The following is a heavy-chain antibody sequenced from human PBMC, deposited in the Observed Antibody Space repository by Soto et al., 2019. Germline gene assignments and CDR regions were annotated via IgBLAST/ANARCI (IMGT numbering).Heavy chain of an antibody. J-gene: IGHJ6*02. D-gene: IGHD1-26*01. CDR1: GGTFSSYA. Sequence: ASVKVSCKASGGTFSSYAISWVRQAPGQGLEWMGGIIPIFGTANYAQKFQGRVTITADESTSTAYMELSSLRSEDTAVYYFARDEYSGSHGPLLYYYGMDVWGQGTTVTVSS. CDR2: IIPIFGTA. V-gene: IGHV1-69*13. CDR3: ARDEYSGSHGPLLYYYGMDV.